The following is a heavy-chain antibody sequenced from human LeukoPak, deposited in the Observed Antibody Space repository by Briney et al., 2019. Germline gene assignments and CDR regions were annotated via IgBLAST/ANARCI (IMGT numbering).Heavy chain of an antibody. V-gene: IGHV3-30-3*01. CDR2: ISYGGSNK. CDR3: ARDSSSWAYGN. J-gene: IGHJ4*02. D-gene: IGHD6-13*01. CDR1: GFTFSSYA. Sequence: GRSLRLSCAASGFTFSSYAMHWVRQAPGKGLEWVAVISYGGSNKYYADSVKGRFTISRDNSKNTLYLQMNSLRAEDTAVYYCARDSSSWAYGNWGQGTLVTVSS.